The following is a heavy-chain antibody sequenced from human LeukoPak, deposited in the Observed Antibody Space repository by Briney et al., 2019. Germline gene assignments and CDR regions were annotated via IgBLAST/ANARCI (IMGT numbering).Heavy chain of an antibody. CDR1: GYSFTSYW. CDR2: IYPGDSDT. CDR3: ARWDYYGSGSYYRSPNFDY. J-gene: IGHJ4*02. V-gene: IGHV5-51*01. Sequence: GESLKISCKGSGYSFTSYWIGWGRQMPGKGLEWMGIIYPGDSDTRYSPPFQGQVTISADTSISTAYLQWSSLKASDTAMYYCARWDYYGSGSYYRSPNFDYWGQGTLVTVSS. D-gene: IGHD3-10*01.